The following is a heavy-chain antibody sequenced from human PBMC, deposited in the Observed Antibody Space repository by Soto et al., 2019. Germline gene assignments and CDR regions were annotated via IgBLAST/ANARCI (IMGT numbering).Heavy chain of an antibody. V-gene: IGHV1-18*01. CDR2: ISAYNGNT. J-gene: IGHJ6*02. Sequence: ASVKVSCKASGYTFTSYGISWVRQAPGQGLEWMGWISAYNGNTNYAQKLQGRVTMTTDTSTSTAYMELRSLRSDDTAVYYCARDDAEGYYYYGMDVWGQGTMVTVSS. CDR1: GYTFTSYG. CDR3: ARDDAEGYYYYGMDV.